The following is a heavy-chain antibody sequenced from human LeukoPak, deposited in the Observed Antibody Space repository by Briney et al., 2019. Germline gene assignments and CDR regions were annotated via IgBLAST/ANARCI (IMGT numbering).Heavy chain of an antibody. J-gene: IGHJ5*02. V-gene: IGHV4-39*07. CDR1: GGSISSSSYY. Sequence: PSETLSLTCTVSGGSISSSSYYWGWIRQPPGKGLEWIGSIYYSGSTYYNPSLKSRVTISVDTSKNQFSLKLSSVTAADTAVYYCARGLPSHRYFFDPWGQGTLVTVSS. CDR3: ARGLPSHRYFFDP. D-gene: IGHD5/OR15-5a*01. CDR2: IYYSGST.